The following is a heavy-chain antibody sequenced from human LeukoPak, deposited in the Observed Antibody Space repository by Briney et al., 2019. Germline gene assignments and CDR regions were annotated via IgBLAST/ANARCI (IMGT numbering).Heavy chain of an antibody. CDR2: INPNSGGT. J-gene: IGHJ4*02. CDR3: ARAPMGSTVAGLDY. Sequence: ASVTVSCKASGYTFTGYYMHWVRQAPGQGLEWMGWINPNSGGTNYAQKFQGRVTMTRDTSISTAYMELSRLRSDDTAVYYCARAPMGSTVAGLDYWGQGTLVTVSS. CDR1: GYTFTGYY. V-gene: IGHV1-2*02. D-gene: IGHD6-19*01.